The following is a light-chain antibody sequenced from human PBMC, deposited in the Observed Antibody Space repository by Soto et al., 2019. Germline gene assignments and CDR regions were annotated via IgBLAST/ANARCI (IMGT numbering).Light chain of an antibody. CDR1: QSISSY. V-gene: IGKV1-39*01. CDR2: AAS. J-gene: IGKJ4*01. CDR3: QQSYSTHLT. Sequence: DIQMTQSPSSLSASVGDRVTIACRASQSISSYLNWYQQKPGKAPKLLIYAASSLHSGVPSRFSGSGSGTEFTLTISSLQPEDFATYYCQQSYSTHLTFGGGTKVEIK.